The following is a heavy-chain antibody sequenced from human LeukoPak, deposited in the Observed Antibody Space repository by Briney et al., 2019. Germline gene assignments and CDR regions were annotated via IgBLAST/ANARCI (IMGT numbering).Heavy chain of an antibody. J-gene: IGHJ4*02. CDR2: INQDGSEK. V-gene: IGHV3-7*01. CDR3: ARAFYDFLTGYPAYFDY. Sequence: PGGSLRLACAAAGFSFTNYWMSWVRRAPGKGREWVANINQDGSEKYCVDSVKGRFTISRDNAKNSLYLQMDSLRAEDTAVYYCARAFYDFLTGYPAYFDYWGQGTLVTVSS. D-gene: IGHD3-9*01. CDR1: GFSFTNYW.